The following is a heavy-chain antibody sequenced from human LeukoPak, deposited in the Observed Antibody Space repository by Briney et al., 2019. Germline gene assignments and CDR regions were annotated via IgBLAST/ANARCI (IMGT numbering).Heavy chain of an antibody. CDR2: IHPNSGGT. V-gene: IGHV1-2*02. D-gene: IGHD3-10*01. Sequence: ASVKVSCKASGYTFTGYYMHWVRQAPGQGLEWMGWIHPNSGGTNYAQKFQGRVTMTRDTSISTAYMELSRLRSDGTAVYYCARDLSSDAGFDPWGQGTLVTVSS. CDR3: ARDLSSDAGFDP. CDR1: GYTFTGYY. J-gene: IGHJ5*02.